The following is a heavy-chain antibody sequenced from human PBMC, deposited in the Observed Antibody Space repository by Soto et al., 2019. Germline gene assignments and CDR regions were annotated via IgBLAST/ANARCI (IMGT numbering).Heavy chain of an antibody. V-gene: IGHV3-23*01. CDR1: GFSFSNHA. D-gene: IGHD6-19*01. CDR2: IIDDGGRA. J-gene: IGHJ4*02. Sequence: EVQLLESGGGLVQPGGSLRLSCSASGFSFSNHAMSWVRQAPGKGLEWVSAIIDDGGRAYYADSVKGRFTISRDNYRNTLSLQMNSLRAEDTAVYYCASDKMEQWLVGGDVDYWGQGTQVTVSS. CDR3: ASDKMEQWLVGGDVDY.